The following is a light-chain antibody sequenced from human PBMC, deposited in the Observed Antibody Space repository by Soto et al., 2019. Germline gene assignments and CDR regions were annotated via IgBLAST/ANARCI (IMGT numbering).Light chain of an antibody. CDR2: AAS. V-gene: IGKV1-39*01. CDR1: QSISSY. J-gene: IGKJ3*01. Sequence: DIQMTQSPSSLSASVGDRVTITCRASQSISSYLYWYQQKPGKAPNLLIYAASSLQSGVPSRFRGSGSGTDFTRTIISLQPEDFATYYCQQSYSTPITFGPGTKVAIK. CDR3: QQSYSTPIT.